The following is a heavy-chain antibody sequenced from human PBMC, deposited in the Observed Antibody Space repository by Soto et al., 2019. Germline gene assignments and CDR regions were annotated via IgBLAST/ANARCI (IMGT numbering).Heavy chain of an antibody. CDR3: AKGRGGKTVANFGMDV. CDR1: GDSVSKDY. Sequence: GSVKVSCKASGDSVSKDYLHGVVQSRLRGFEWLGLISPFGGATAYAQRFKGRVTVTMDKSSTTFYLELSSLRSDDTAVYYCAKGRGGKTVANFGMDVWGQGVTVTVSS. D-gene: IGHD3-16*01. J-gene: IGHJ6*02. V-gene: IGHV1-46*01. CDR2: ISPFGGAT.